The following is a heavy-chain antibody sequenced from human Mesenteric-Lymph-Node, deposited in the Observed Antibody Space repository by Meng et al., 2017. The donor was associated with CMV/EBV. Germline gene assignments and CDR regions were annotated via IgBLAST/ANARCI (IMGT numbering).Heavy chain of an antibody. J-gene: IGHJ5*02. Sequence: SETLSLTCTVSGGSISSYYWSWIRQSPGKGLEWIGYIFYSGSTNYNPSLKSRVTISVDTSKNQLSLKLRSVTAADTAVYYCARVKYGSTNWFDPWGQGTLVTVSS. V-gene: IGHV4-59*12. D-gene: IGHD3-10*01. CDR3: ARVKYGSTNWFDP. CDR2: IFYSGST. CDR1: GGSISSYY.